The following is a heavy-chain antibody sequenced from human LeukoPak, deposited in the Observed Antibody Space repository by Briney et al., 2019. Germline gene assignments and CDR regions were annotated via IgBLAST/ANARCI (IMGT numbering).Heavy chain of an antibody. CDR1: GGTFSSYA. D-gene: IGHD1-26*01. Sequence: ASVKVSCKASGGTFSSYAISWVRQAPGQGLEWMGRIIPIPGIANDAEKFQGRGTITADKSTSTAYMELSSLRCDDTAVYYCARDSALVGANSYYFDYWGQGTLVTVSS. J-gene: IGHJ4*02. V-gene: IGHV1-69*04. CDR3: ARDSALVGANSYYFDY. CDR2: IIPIPGIA.